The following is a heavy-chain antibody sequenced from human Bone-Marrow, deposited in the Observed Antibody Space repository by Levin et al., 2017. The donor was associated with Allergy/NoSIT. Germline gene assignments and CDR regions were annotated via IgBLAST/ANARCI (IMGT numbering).Heavy chain of an antibody. D-gene: IGHD3-10*01. CDR1: GFTFSTYA. Sequence: GESLKISCAASGFTFSTYAMSWVRQAPGKGLEWVSTFSGNGGKTFYSDSAKGRFTISRDNSENTLFLQMNGLRVEDTAVYYCAKEGLSGSSTYMDVWGKGTTVTVSS. CDR3: AKEGLSGSSTYMDV. CDR2: FSGNGGKT. J-gene: IGHJ6*03. V-gene: IGHV3-23*01.